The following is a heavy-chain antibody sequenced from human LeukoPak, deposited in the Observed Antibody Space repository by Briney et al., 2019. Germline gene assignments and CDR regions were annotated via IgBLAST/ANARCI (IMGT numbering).Heavy chain of an antibody. J-gene: IGHJ4*02. D-gene: IGHD6-6*01. CDR2: ISSSSSYI. Sequence: PGGSLRLSCAASGFTFSSYSMNWVRQAPGKGLEWVSSISSSSSYIYYADSVKGRFTISRDNAKNSLYLQMNSLRAEDTAVYYCAGDRGGKMAARVDYWGQGTLVTVSS. CDR3: AGDRGGKMAARVDY. CDR1: GFTFSSYS. V-gene: IGHV3-21*01.